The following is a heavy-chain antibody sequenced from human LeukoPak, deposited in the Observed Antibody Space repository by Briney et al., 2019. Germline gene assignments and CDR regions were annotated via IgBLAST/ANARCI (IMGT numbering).Heavy chain of an antibody. CDR1: GGTFSSYA. V-gene: IGHV1-69*05. CDR2: IIPIFGTA. J-gene: IGHJ4*02. CDR3: AGAGPYYYDSSGYYYY. D-gene: IGHD3-22*01. Sequence: SVKVSCKASGGTFSSYAISWVRQAPGQGLEWMGGIIPIFGTANYAQKFQGRVTITTDESTSTAYMELSSLRSEDTAVYYCAGAGPYYYDSSGYYYYWGQGTLVTVSS.